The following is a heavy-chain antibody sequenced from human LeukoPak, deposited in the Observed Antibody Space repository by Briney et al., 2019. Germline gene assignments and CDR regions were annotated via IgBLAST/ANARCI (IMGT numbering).Heavy chain of an antibody. CDR1: GDSVSSNSAA. CDR3: ARNYYDSSGYSAWFDP. D-gene: IGHD3-22*01. J-gene: IGHJ5*02. Sequence: SQTLSLTCAISGDSVSSNSAAWNWIRQSPSRGLEWLGRTYYRSKWYNDYAVSVKSRITINQDTSKNQFSLQLNSVTPEDTAVYYCARNYYDSSGYSAWFDPWGQGTLVTVSS. V-gene: IGHV6-1*01. CDR2: TYYRSKWYN.